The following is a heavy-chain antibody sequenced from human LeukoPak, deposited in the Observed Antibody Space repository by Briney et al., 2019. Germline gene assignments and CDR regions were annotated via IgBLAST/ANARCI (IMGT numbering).Heavy chain of an antibody. D-gene: IGHD2-8*01. CDR2: INPSSGGT. J-gene: IGHJ4*02. CDR3: ARLGVEDY. V-gene: IGHV1-2*02. CDR1: GYTFTGKY. Sequence: GASVKVSCKASGYTFTGKYMYWVRQAPGQALEWMGWINPSSGGTNYAQKFQGRVTMTRDTSISTAYMEVSRLRYDDTAVYYCARLGVEDYWGQGTLVTVSS.